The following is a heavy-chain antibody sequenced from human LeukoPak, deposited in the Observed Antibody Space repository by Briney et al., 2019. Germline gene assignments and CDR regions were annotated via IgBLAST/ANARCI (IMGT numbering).Heavy chain of an antibody. CDR3: ARDTYYDYVWGSYRSDAFDI. J-gene: IGHJ3*02. Sequence: ASVKVSCKASGYTFTSYDINWVRQATGQGLEWMGWMNPNSGNTGYAQKFQGRVTMTRNTSISIAYMELSSLRSEDTAVYYCARDTYYDYVWGSYRSDAFDIWGQGTMVTVSS. D-gene: IGHD3-16*02. CDR1: GYTFTSYD. CDR2: MNPNSGNT. V-gene: IGHV1-8*02.